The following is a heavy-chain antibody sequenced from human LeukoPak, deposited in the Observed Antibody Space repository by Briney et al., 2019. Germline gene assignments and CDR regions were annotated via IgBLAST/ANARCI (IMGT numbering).Heavy chain of an antibody. CDR1: GGSFSGYY. V-gene: IGHV4-34*01. D-gene: IGHD3-10*01. CDR3: ARHGRGTKWFGELFSRYYFDY. CDR2: INHSGST. J-gene: IGHJ4*02. Sequence: SETLSLTCAVYGGSFSGYYWSWIRQPPGTGLEWIGEINHSGSTNYNPSLKSRVTISVDTSKNQFSLKLSSVTAADTAVYYCARHGRGTKWFGELFSRYYFDYWGQGTLVTVSS.